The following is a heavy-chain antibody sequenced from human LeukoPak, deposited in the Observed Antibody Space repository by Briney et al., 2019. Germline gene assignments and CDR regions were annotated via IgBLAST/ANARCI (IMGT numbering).Heavy chain of an antibody. D-gene: IGHD3-22*01. J-gene: IGHJ4*02. Sequence: GRSLRLSCAASGFTFDDYARHWVRQAPGKGLEWVSGISWNSGSIGYADSVKGRFTISRDNAKNSLYLQMNSLRAEDTALYYCAKDADSSGYAVFDYWGQGTLVTVSS. CDR1: GFTFDDYA. V-gene: IGHV3-9*01. CDR2: ISWNSGSI. CDR3: AKDADSSGYAVFDY.